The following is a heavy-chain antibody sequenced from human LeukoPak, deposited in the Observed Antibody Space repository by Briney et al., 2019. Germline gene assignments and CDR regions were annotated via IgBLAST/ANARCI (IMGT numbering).Heavy chain of an antibody. Sequence: GASVKVSCKASGGTFSNYAISWVRQAPGQGLEWMGGIIPIFGTASYAQKFQGSVTITADESTSTAYMELSSLRSEDTAVYYCARDLGDSFDYWGQGTLVTVSS. CDR1: GGTFSNYA. CDR2: IIPIFGTA. D-gene: IGHD3-10*01. CDR3: ARDLGDSFDY. V-gene: IGHV1-69*01. J-gene: IGHJ4*02.